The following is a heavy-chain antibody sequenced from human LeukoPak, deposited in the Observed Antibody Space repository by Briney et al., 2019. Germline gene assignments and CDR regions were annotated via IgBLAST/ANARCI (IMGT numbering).Heavy chain of an antibody. Sequence: GGSLRLSCSASGFTFEDYTMHWVRQAPGKGLEWVAVISYDGSNKYYADSVKGRFTISRDNSKNTLYLQMNSLRAEDTAVYYCAKGQRFLEWLPIDYWGQGTLVTVSS. CDR3: AKGQRFLEWLPIDY. V-gene: IGHV3-30*18. CDR1: GFTFEDYT. J-gene: IGHJ4*02. CDR2: ISYDGSNK. D-gene: IGHD3-3*01.